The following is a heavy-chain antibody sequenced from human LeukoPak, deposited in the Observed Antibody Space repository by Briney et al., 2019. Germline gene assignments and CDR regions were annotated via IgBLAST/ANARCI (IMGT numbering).Heavy chain of an antibody. J-gene: IGHJ4*02. V-gene: IGHV3-7*01. CDR2: IKQDGSEK. CDR1: GFTFSSYW. D-gene: IGHD6-19*01. CDR3: ARGMRGSGRYEYQDY. Sequence: PGGSLRLSCAASGFTFSSYWMSWVRQAPGKGLEWVANIKQDGSEKYYVDSVKGRFTISRDNAKNSLYLQMNSLRAEDTAVYYCARGMRGSGRYEYQDYWGQGTLVTVSS.